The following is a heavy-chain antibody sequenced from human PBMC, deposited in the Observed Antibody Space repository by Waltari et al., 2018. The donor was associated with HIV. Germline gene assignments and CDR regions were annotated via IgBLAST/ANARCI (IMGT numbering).Heavy chain of an antibody. CDR1: GYSISSGYY. CDR3: ARDRLRWPAYFDY. Sequence: QVQLQESGPGLVKPSETLSLTCAVSGYSISSGYYWGWIRQPPGKGLEWIGSIYHSGSTYYNPSLKSRVTISVDTSKNQFSLKLSSVTAADTAVYYCARDRLRWPAYFDYWGQGTLVTVSS. J-gene: IGHJ4*02. CDR2: IYHSGST. V-gene: IGHV4-38-2*02. D-gene: IGHD4-17*01.